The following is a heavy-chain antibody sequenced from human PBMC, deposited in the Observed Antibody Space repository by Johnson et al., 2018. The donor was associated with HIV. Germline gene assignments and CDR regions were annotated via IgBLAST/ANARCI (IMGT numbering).Heavy chain of an antibody. CDR3: ARADGLVGDRAFDI. Sequence: VLLVESGGGVVRPGGSLRLSCAASGFPFDDYGMSWVRQAPGQGLEWVSGINWNGGSTGYAASVKGRFTISRDNAKNSLYLQMNSLRAEDTALYYCARADGLVGDRAFDIWGQGTMVTVSS. V-gene: IGHV3-20*04. D-gene: IGHD1-26*01. CDR2: INWNGGST. CDR1: GFPFDDYG. J-gene: IGHJ3*02.